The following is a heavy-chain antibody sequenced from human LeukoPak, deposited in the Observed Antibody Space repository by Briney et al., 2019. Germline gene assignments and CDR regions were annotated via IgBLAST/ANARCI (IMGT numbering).Heavy chain of an antibody. Sequence: SVKVSCKASGGTFSSYAISWVRQAPGQGLEWMGRIIPILGIANYAQKFQGRVTITADKSTSTAYMELSSLRSEDTAVYHCARDDAFDIWGQGTMVTVSS. V-gene: IGHV1-69*04. CDR1: GGTFSSYA. CDR2: IIPILGIA. CDR3: ARDDAFDI. J-gene: IGHJ3*02.